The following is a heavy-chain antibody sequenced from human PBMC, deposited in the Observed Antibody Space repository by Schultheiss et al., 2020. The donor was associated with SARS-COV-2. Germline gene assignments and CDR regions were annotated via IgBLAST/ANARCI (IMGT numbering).Heavy chain of an antibody. J-gene: IGHJ6*02. Sequence: ASVKVSCKASGYTFTGYYMHWVRQAPGQGLEWMGWMNPNSGNTGYAQKFQGRVTITRNTSISTAYMELSSLRSEDTAVYYCARGRWDDFWSGYQDPTPYYGMDVWGQGTTVTVSS. CDR2: MNPNSGNT. CDR3: ARGRWDDFWSGYQDPTPYYGMDV. D-gene: IGHD3-3*01. V-gene: IGHV1-8*03. CDR1: GYTFTGYY.